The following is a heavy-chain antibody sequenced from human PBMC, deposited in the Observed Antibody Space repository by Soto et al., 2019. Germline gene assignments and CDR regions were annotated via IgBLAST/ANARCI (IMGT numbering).Heavy chain of an antibody. CDR3: VKRDASGSESYGFDY. V-gene: IGHV3-23*01. J-gene: IGHJ4*02. D-gene: IGHD3-10*01. CDR1: GRTFCSYA. CDR2: ISGRGGSA. Sequence: LIRSPAAHGRTFCSYAISLVRQAPGQGLGWGSVISGRGGSAYYAESVKVRFNISSDNTKHTVYLQINSLRADDTAVYYCVKRDASGSESYGFDYWGQGTLVTVSS.